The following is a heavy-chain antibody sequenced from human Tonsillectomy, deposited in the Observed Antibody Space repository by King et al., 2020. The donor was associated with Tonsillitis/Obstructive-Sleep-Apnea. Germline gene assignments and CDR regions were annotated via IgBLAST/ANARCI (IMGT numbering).Heavy chain of an antibody. J-gene: IGHJ4*02. CDR2: INPSGGST. V-gene: IGHV1-46*01. D-gene: IGHD3-3*01. CDR1: GYTFTSYY. Sequence: VQLVQSGAEVKKPGASVKISCKASGYTFTSYYIHWVRQAPGQGLEWMGIINPSGGSTSYAQKFQGRVTMTRDTSTSTVYMELSSLGSEDTAVYYCARPPGGFWSGYSRAPLGYWGQGTLVTVSS. CDR3: ARPPGGFWSGYSRAPLGY.